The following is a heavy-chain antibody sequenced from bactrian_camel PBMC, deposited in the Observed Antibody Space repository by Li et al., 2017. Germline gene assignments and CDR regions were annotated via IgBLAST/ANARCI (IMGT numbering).Heavy chain of an antibody. CDR2: IDSGSGAT. J-gene: IGHJ6*01. CDR1: GFTFSSYW. Sequence: QLVESGGGLVQPGGSLRLSCATSGFTFSSYWMCWVRQAPGKGLEWVSAIDSGSGATYYAGSVKGRFTISRDSAKSTLYLQMNSLKPEDTAVYYCTADLVSTGGTPIPLGQGTQVTVS. D-gene: IGHD7*01. V-gene: IGHV3S25*01. CDR3: TADLVSTGGTPIP.